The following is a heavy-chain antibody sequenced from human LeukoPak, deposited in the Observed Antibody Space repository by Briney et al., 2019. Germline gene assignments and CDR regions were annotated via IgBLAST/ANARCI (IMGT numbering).Heavy chain of an antibody. D-gene: IGHD2-2*01. V-gene: IGHV1-18*01. Sequence: ASVKASCKASGYTFTSYGISWVRQAPGQGLEWMGWISAYNGNTNYAQKLQGRVTMTTDTSTSTAYMELRSLRSDDTAVYYCARAGLGYCSSTSCTYYYYGMDVWGQGTTVTVSS. CDR2: ISAYNGNT. CDR3: ARAGLGYCSSTSCTYYYYGMDV. CDR1: GYTFTSYG. J-gene: IGHJ6*02.